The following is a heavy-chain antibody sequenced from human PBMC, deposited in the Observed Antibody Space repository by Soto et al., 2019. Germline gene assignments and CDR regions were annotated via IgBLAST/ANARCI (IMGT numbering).Heavy chain of an antibody. Sequence: GGSLRLSCAASGFSFSSYGMEWVRLAPGKGLEWVAATTYDGGIKHYVDSVKGRFTISRDNSKNTLYLQMNSLRVEDTATYYCAGALENPYFYYGLNVRGQGTTVTVS. D-gene: IGHD1-1*01. CDR2: TTYDGGIK. V-gene: IGHV3-30*03. CDR1: GFSFSSYG. CDR3: AGALENPYFYYGLNV. J-gene: IGHJ6*02.